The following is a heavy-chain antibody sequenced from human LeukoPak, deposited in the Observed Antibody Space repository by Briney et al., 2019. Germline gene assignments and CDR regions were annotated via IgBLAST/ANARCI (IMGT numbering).Heavy chain of an antibody. Sequence: GGSLILSCNASGFTLTDFWMHWVRQAPGKGRVWVSRVAADGSSTYYADYVRGRFTVSRDNARNSLYLQMSSLRAEDTAIYYCARDTGIREAFDIWGRGTMVTVSS. CDR2: VAADGSST. V-gene: IGHV3-74*01. CDR1: GFTLTDFW. CDR3: ARDTGIREAFDI. D-gene: IGHD3-10*01. J-gene: IGHJ3*02.